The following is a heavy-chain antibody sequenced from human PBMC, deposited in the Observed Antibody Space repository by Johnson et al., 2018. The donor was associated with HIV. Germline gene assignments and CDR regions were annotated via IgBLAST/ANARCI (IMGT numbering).Heavy chain of an antibody. V-gene: IGHV3-9*01. CDR1: GFTFDDYA. D-gene: IGHD6-6*01. J-gene: IGHJ3*02. Sequence: VQLVESGGGLVQPGRSLRLSCAASGFTFDDYAMHWVRQAPGKGLEWVSGISWHSGSIGYADSVKGRFTISRDNAKHSLYLQMNSLRAEDTALYYCAKEGQLAKVGAFDIWGQGTMVTVSS. CDR2: ISWHSGSI. CDR3: AKEGQLAKVGAFDI.